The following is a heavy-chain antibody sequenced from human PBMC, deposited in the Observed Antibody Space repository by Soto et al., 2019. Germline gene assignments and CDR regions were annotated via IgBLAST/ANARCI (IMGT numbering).Heavy chain of an antibody. CDR3: ALISTLNYYYYGMDV. Sequence: SETLSLTCAVSGGSISSSNWWSWVRQPPGKGLEWIEEIYHSGSTNYNPSLKSRVTISVDKSKNQFSLKLSSVTAADTAVYYCALISTLNYYYYGMDVWGQGTTVTVSS. V-gene: IGHV4-4*02. CDR1: GGSISSSNW. J-gene: IGHJ6*02. D-gene: IGHD6-13*01. CDR2: IYHSGST.